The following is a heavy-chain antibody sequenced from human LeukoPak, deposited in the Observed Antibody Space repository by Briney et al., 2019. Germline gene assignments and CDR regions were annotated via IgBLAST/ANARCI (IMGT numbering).Heavy chain of an antibody. Sequence: SETLSLTCSVSGGSINLCYWSWIRQPPGKGLEWIGYISYTGGETNYNPSLKSRLTISVDTSKNQFSLMLTSVTAADTAVYYCARQPSATAAFDIWAQGTMVTVSS. CDR2: ISYTGGET. J-gene: IGHJ3*02. D-gene: IGHD5-18*01. CDR3: ARQPSATAAFDI. CDR1: GGSINLCY. V-gene: IGHV4-59*08.